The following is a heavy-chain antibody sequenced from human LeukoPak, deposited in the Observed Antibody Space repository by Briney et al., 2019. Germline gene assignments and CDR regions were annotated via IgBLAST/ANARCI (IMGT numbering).Heavy chain of an antibody. D-gene: IGHD6-19*01. CDR1: GFTFSGFW. V-gene: IGHV3-7*01. J-gene: IGHJ4*02. CDR2: IKQDATEK. CDR3: ARDKPRDSVAGSNFDY. Sequence: GGSLRLSCAASGFTFSGFWMSWVRQAPGKGLEWVANIKQDATEKYYIDSVKGRFTISRDNVQNSLYLQMDSLRVEDTAVYYCARDKPRDSVAGSNFDYWGQGILVTVSS.